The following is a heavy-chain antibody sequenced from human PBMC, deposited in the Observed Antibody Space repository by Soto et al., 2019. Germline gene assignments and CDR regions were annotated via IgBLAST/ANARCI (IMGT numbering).Heavy chain of an antibody. D-gene: IGHD2-15*01. V-gene: IGHV4-39*01. Sequence: SETLSLTCSVSGYSVSSSDYYWAWIRQPPGKGLEWIASMFYSGLTYYNPSLKSRVTLSVDTSKNQFSVRLNSVTAADTAVYYCAPLSVSLSGPYGIHVWAQGTTVTVSS. CDR1: GYSVSSSDYY. CDR3: APLSVSLSGPYGIHV. CDR2: MFYSGLT. J-gene: IGHJ6*02.